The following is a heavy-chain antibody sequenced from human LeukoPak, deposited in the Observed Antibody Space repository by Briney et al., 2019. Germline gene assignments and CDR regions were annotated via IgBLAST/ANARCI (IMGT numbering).Heavy chain of an antibody. CDR2: IYYSGTT. Sequence: SETLSLTCTVSGGSISSGDYYWSWIRQPPGKGLEWIGYIYYSGTTYYNPSLKSRVTISVDASKNQFSLKLTSVTAADTAVYFCARGPYGSGSYYWGQGTLVTVSS. CDR1: GGSISSGDYY. J-gene: IGHJ4*02. D-gene: IGHD3-10*01. V-gene: IGHV4-30-4*01. CDR3: ARGPYGSGSYY.